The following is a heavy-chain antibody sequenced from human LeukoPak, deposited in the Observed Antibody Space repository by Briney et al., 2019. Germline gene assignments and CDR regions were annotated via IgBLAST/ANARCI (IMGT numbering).Heavy chain of an antibody. CDR1: GFPFTSHW. J-gene: IGHJ4*02. D-gene: IGHD3-3*01. CDR2: IKEDATET. V-gene: IGHV3-7*01. Sequence: PGGSLRLSCAPSGFPFTSHWTSWLRQAPGRGLEWVANIKEDATETYYVDSVKGRFTISRDNAKNVLYLQMNSLGLEDTAVYYCARTPYWRFEFGGQGTVVTVPA. CDR3: ARTPYWRFEF.